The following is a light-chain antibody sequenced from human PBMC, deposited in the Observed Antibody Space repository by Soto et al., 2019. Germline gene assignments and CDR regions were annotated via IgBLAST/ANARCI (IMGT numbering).Light chain of an antibody. J-gene: IGLJ1*01. CDR1: SSDIGGYDY. CDR3: TSYTSSTTNYV. Sequence: QSALTQPASVSGSPGQSITISCTGTSSDIGGYDYVSWYQQHPGKAPKLMIYEVSNRPSGVSNRFSGSKSGNTASLTISGLRAEDEADYYCTSYTSSTTNYVFGSGTKVTVL. CDR2: EVS. V-gene: IGLV2-14*01.